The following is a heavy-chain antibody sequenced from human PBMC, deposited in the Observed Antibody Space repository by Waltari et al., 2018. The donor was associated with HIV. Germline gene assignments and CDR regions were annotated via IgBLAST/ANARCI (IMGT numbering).Heavy chain of an antibody. CDR1: GSTRTELS. V-gene: IGHV1-24*01. CDR2: FNPENAET. J-gene: IGHJ5*02. CDR3: VSDIPTSSVAVAGPFDP. Sequence: QVHLKQSGAEVRNPGASMKVSCKVSGSTRTELSIHCGRQSIGKGLQWMGGFNPENAETIYAQEFQDRVTMTEDTARDTAYLEFHSLTSEDTAVYYCVSDIPTSSVAVAGPFDPWGQGTLVTVSS. D-gene: IGHD6-19*01.